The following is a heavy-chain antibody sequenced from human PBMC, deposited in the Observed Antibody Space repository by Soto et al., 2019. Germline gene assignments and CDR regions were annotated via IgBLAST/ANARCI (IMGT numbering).Heavy chain of an antibody. V-gene: IGHV1-18*01. CDR2: ISPYSGIT. J-gene: IGHJ4*02. CDR1: GYTFTNYA. D-gene: IGHD2-2*01. Sequence: QVQLVQSGPEVRKPGASVKVFCKASGYTFTNYAISWVRQAPGQGLEWMGWISPYSGITNYAQKFQGRVSMTTDTSTSTAYMGLTSLSSDDTAVYFCARGDVVLPADMFDYWGQGTLVTVSS. CDR3: ARGDVVLPADMFDY.